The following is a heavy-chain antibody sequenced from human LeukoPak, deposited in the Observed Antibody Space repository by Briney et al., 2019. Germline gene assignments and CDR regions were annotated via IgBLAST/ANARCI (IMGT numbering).Heavy chain of an antibody. Sequence: HPGGSLRLSCAASGFTFSSYAMSWVRQAPGKGLEWVSAISGSGGSTYYADSVKGRFTISRDNSKNTLYLQMNSLRAEDTAAYYCAKGYSSSCYAFDIWGQGTMVTVSS. J-gene: IGHJ3*02. D-gene: IGHD6-13*01. CDR2: ISGSGGST. CDR3: AKGYSSSCYAFDI. CDR1: GFTFSSYA. V-gene: IGHV3-23*01.